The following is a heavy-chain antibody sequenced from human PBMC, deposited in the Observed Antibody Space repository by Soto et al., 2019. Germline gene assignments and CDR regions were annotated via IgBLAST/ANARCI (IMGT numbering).Heavy chain of an antibody. CDR3: VKAREVTLVRVPSSY. V-gene: IGHV3-33*06. CDR1: GFNFRNYA. D-gene: IGHD3-10*01. CDR2: IWSDGSEK. Sequence: PGGSLRLSCAASGFNFRNYAMHWVRQAPGKGLEWVAVIWSDGSEKYYGASVKGRVTISRDNFKNTVSLQMNSLRVEDTAIYYCVKAREVTLVRVPSSYWGQGTLVTVSS. J-gene: IGHJ4*02.